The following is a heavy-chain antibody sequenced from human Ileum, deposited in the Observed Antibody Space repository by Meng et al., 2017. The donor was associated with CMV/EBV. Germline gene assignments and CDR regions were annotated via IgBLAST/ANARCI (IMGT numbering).Heavy chain of an antibody. CDR3: ARGGGGPGWIQKPMDC. CDR1: GGSLTFDHYY. Sequence: LLEWRHGLLKPSKTPSLTCTVSGGSLTFDHYYGSWIRQPAGKGLEWIGRIYTNGNTNYNSSSRSRVTISADTSKNQFPLNLGSVTAADTAVYYCARGGGGPGWIQKPMDCWGQGTLVTVS. V-gene: IGHV4-61*02. CDR2: IYTNGNT. D-gene: IGHD5-24*01. J-gene: IGHJ4*02.